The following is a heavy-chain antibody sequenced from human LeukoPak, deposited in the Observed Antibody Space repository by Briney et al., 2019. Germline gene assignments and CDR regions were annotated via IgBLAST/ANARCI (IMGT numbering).Heavy chain of an antibody. J-gene: IGHJ4*02. D-gene: IGHD4-17*01. CDR1: GGSISSSSYY. CDR3: ASEGYTVTTQVY. CDR2: IYYSGST. V-gene: IGHV4-39*01. Sequence: SETLSLTCTVSGGSISSSSYYWGWIRQPAGEGLEWIGSIYYSGSTYYNPSLKSRVTISVDTSKNQFSLKLSSVTAADTAVYYCASEGYTVTTQVYWGQGTLVTVSS.